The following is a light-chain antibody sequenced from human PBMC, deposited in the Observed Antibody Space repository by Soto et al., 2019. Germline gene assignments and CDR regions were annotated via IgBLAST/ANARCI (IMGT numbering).Light chain of an antibody. CDR2: DAS. V-gene: IGKV3-15*01. Sequence: EKVMTQSPATLSVSPGERATLSCRASQSVRSNLAWYQQNPGQPPRLLIYDASSRATGIPSRFSGSGSGTEFTLTISSLKSEDFAVYYCQQCDNWPRTFGQGTKVDIK. J-gene: IGKJ1*01. CDR3: QQCDNWPRT. CDR1: QSVRSN.